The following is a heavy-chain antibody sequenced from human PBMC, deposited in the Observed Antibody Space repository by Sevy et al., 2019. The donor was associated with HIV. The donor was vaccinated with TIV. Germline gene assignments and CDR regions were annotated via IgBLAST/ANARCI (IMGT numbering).Heavy chain of an antibody. CDR1: GFTFRNYW. V-gene: IGHV3-7*01. Sequence: GGSLRLSCAVSGFTFRNYWMSWVRQAPGKGLEWVAKIKEDGSEKQCVDSVKGRFTISRDNAKNELYLQMNSLRAEGTAVYYCARGSGLTDVWGKGTTVTVSS. CDR3: ARGSGLTDV. J-gene: IGHJ6*04. D-gene: IGHD1-1*01. CDR2: IKEDGSEK.